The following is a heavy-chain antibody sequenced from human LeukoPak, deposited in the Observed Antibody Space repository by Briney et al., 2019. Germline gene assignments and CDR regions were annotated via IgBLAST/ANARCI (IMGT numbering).Heavy chain of an antibody. Sequence: GGSLRLSCAASGFIFSSHGMNWVRQAPGKGLEWVSGISPSGDITYYADSVKGRFTISRDNAKNSLYLQMNSLRAEDTAVYYCARSGVAGYYYGSGSSYDYWGQGTLVTVSS. D-gene: IGHD3-10*01. CDR3: ARSGVAGYYYGSGSSYDY. CDR2: ISPSGDIT. J-gene: IGHJ4*02. CDR1: GFIFSSHG. V-gene: IGHV3-23*01.